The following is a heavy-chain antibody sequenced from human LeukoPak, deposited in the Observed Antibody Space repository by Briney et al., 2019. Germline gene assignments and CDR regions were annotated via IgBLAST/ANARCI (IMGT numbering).Heavy chain of an antibody. Sequence: ASVKVSCKASGYTFTGYYMHWVRQAPGQGLEWMGWINPNSGGTNYAQKFQGRVTMTRDTSISTAYMELSRLRSDDTAVYYCARGLSFFSHQGDYWGQGTLVTVSS. D-gene: IGHD2/OR15-2a*01. V-gene: IGHV1-2*02. CDR3: ARGLSFFSHQGDY. CDR2: INPNSGGT. J-gene: IGHJ4*02. CDR1: GYTFTGYY.